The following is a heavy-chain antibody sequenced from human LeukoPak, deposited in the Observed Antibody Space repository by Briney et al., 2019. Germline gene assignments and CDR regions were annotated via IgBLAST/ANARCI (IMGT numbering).Heavy chain of an antibody. D-gene: IGHD3-3*01. CDR1: GFTFSSTS. CDR2: TVGGGDGT. V-gene: IGHV3-23*01. J-gene: IGHJ4*02. Sequence: GGSLRLSCAASGFTFSSTSMSWVRQAPGKGLEWVAVTVGGGDGTYYADSVKGRFTISRDNAKNSLYLQMNSLRDEDTAVYYCARFGVVINPDYWGQGTLVTVSS. CDR3: ARFGVVINPDY.